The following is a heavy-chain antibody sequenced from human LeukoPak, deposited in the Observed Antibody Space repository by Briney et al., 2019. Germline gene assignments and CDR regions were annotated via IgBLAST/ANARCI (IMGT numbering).Heavy chain of an antibody. CDR3: ARDLGGATSY. CDR2: IKQDGSEK. V-gene: IGHV3-7*04. D-gene: IGHD1-26*01. J-gene: IGHJ4*02. Sequence: GGSLRLSCVASGVTFSSYWMSWVRQAPGKGLEWVASIKQDGSEKYYVESVKGRFTISRDNAKNSLYLQMNSLRAEDTVVYWCARDLGGATSYWGQGALVTVSS. CDR1: GVTFSSYW.